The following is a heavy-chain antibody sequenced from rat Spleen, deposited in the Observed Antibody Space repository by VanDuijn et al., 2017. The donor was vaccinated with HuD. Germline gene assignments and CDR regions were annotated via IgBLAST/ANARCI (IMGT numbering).Heavy chain of an antibody. V-gene: IGHV3-3*01. CDR3: ARHGDYGYPWFAY. D-gene: IGHD1-7*01. CDR1: DHSITNGYR. J-gene: IGHJ3*01. CDR2: INSAGNT. Sequence: EVQLQESGPGLVKPSQSLSLTCSVTDHSITNGYRWNWIRKFPGNKLEWMGYINSAGNTLYNPSLKSRISITRDTSKNQFFLQMNSLRSEDTATYYCARHGDYGYPWFAYWGQGTLVTVSS.